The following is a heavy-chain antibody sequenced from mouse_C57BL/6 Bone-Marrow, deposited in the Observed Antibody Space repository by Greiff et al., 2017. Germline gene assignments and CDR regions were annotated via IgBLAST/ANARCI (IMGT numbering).Heavy chain of an antibody. CDR3: ARSYGYDGAWFAY. Sequence: QVQVKQSGAELAKPGASVKLSCKASGYTFTSYWMHWGKQRPGQGLEWIGYINPSSGYTKYNQKFKDKATLTADKSSSTAYMQLSSLTYEESAVYYCARSYGYDGAWFAYWGQGTLVTVSA. V-gene: IGHV1-7*01. CDR1: GYTFTSYW. D-gene: IGHD2-2*01. CDR2: INPSSGYT. J-gene: IGHJ3*01.